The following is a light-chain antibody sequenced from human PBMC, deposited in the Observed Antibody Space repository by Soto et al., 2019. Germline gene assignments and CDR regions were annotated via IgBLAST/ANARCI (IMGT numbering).Light chain of an antibody. J-gene: IGKJ4*02. Sequence: EIVLTQSPGTVSLSPGERGTLSCRASQNIFKNYLAWYQHKPGQAPRLLIYGASSRATGIPDRFSGSGSGTDFTLTITKLEPEDFALYYCQQYGSSPLTFGRGTKVEIK. CDR3: QQYGSSPLT. V-gene: IGKV3-20*01. CDR2: GAS. CDR1: QNIFKNY.